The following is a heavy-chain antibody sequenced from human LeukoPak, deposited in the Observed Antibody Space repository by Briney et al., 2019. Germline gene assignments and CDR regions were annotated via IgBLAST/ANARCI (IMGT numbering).Heavy chain of an antibody. CDR1: GGTFTSYA. D-gene: IGHD4-23*01. J-gene: IGHJ4*02. V-gene: IGHV1-69*13. Sequence: ASVKVSCKASGGTFTSYAISWVRKAPGQGLEWMGGIIPIFGTANYAQKFQGRVTITADESTSTAYMELSSLRSEDTAVYYCARSTVVTPHFDYWGQGTLVTVSS. CDR2: IIPIFGTA. CDR3: ARSTVVTPHFDY.